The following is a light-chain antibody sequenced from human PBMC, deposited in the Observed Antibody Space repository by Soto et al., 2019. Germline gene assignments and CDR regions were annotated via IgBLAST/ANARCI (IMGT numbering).Light chain of an antibody. J-gene: IGKJ3*01. CDR3: QQYGDSPLT. CDR2: GAS. CDR1: QNVYINS. V-gene: IGKV3-20*01. Sequence: EVVLTQSPGTLSLSPGERATLSCRASQNVYINSLAWYQQKPGQPPRLLIYGASTRAAAIPDRFSGSGSGADFALSIDGLEPEDFAIYYCQQYGDSPLTFGPGTRGD.